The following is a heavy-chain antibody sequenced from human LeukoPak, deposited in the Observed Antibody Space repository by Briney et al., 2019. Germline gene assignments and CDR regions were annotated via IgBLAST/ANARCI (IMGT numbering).Heavy chain of an antibody. D-gene: IGHD3-22*01. J-gene: IGHJ4*02. CDR1: GFTFSSYA. V-gene: IGHV3-15*01. Sequence: PGGSLRLSCAASGFTFSSYAMSWVRQAPGKGLEWVGRIKSKTDGGTTDYAAPVKGRFTISRDDSKNTLYLQMNSLKTEDTAVYYCTTMGGIVVVPDYWGQGTLVTVSS. CDR2: IKSKTDGGTT. CDR3: TTMGGIVVVPDY.